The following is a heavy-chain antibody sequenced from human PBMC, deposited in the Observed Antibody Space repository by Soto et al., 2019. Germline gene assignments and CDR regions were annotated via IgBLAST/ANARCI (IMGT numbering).Heavy chain of an antibody. CDR1: GGSFSGYY. V-gene: IGHV4-34*01. CDR2: INHSGST. Sequence: PSETLSLTCAVYGGSFSGYYWSWIRQPPGKGLEWIGEINHSGSTNYNPSLKSRVTISVDTSKNQFSLKLSSVTAADTAVYYCARDPRVYGSGSYYNRWPFGKRWGQGTLVTVSS. CDR3: ARDPRVYGSGSYYNRWPFGKR. D-gene: IGHD3-10*01. J-gene: IGHJ4*02.